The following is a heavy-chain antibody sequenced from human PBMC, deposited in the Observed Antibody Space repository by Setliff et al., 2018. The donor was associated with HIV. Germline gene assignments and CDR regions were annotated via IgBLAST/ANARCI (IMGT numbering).Heavy chain of an antibody. CDR1: GYSVSSGYY. CDR3: VSGPMSGYGYYFDY. Sequence: SETLSLTCAVSGYSVSSGYYWGWIRQPPGKGLEWIGSFYHSGSTFYNPSLKSRVTISLDTSKNQFSLKLRSVTAADTAVYYCVSGPMSGYGYYFDYWGQGALVTSPQ. D-gene: IGHD3-3*01. V-gene: IGHV4-38-2*01. J-gene: IGHJ4*02. CDR2: FYHSGST.